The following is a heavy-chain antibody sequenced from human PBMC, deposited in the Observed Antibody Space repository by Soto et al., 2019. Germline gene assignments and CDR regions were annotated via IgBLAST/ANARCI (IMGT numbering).Heavy chain of an antibody. D-gene: IGHD6-6*01. V-gene: IGHV3-21*01. J-gene: IGHJ4*02. CDR2: ITTSRSYI. Sequence: EVQLVESGGGLVKPGGSLRLSCVASGFTFSSYSVNWVRQAPGKGLHWVSCITTSRSYIYYADSVKGRFTIARDNAKNSLYQPMNSLKAQDTAVYYCARVTGGSCSWGSFDYLGQETLLTLSS. CDR3: ARVTGGSCSWGSFDY. CDR1: GFTFSSYS.